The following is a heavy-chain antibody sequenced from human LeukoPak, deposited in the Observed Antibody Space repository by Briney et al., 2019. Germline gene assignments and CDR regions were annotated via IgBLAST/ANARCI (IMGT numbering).Heavy chain of an antibody. D-gene: IGHD6-13*01. CDR3: AKRQQQLTANWFDP. J-gene: IGHJ5*02. CDR1: GFTFSSYA. Sequence: GGSLRLSCAASGFTFSSYAMSWVRQAPGKGLEWVSAISGSGGSTYYADSVKGRFTISRDNSKNTLYLRMNSLRAEDTAVYYCAKRQQQLTANWFDPWGQGTLVTVSS. CDR2: ISGSGGST. V-gene: IGHV3-23*01.